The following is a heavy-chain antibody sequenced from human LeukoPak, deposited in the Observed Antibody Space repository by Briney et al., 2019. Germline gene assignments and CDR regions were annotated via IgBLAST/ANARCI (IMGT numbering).Heavy chain of an antibody. CDR2: IIPIFGTA. D-gene: IGHD3-22*01. V-gene: IGHV1-69*13. CDR3: AGECPNDSSGYYFDY. CDR1: GGTFSSYA. Sequence: GASVKVSCKASGGTFSSYAISWVRQAPGQGLEWMGGIIPIFGTANYAQKFQGRVTITADESTSTAYMELSSLRSEDTAVYYCAGECPNDSSGYYFDYWGQGTLVTVSS. J-gene: IGHJ4*02.